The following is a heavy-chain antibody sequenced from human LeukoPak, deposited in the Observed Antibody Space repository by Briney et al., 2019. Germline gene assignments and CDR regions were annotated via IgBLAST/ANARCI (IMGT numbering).Heavy chain of an antibody. D-gene: IGHD6-19*01. CDR3: ATEGIAVAGTPY. CDR1: GYTLNELS. V-gene: IGHV1-24*01. Sequence: AAVKVSCKVSGYTLNELSMHWVRQAPGKGLEWMGGFDPEDGETIYAQKFQGIVTMTEDTSTDTAYMELSSLRSEDTAVYYCATEGIAVAGTPYWGQGTLVTVSS. CDR2: FDPEDGET. J-gene: IGHJ4*02.